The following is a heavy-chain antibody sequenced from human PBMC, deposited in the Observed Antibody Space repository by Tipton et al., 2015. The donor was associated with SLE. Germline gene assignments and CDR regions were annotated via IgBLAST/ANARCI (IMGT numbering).Heavy chain of an antibody. J-gene: IGHJ3*02. CDR1: GGSFSGYY. CDR3: ARGTMYSGSYGDI. Sequence: LRLSCAVYGGSFSGYYWSWVRQSPGKGLEWIGEISHSGTNYNPSLKSRVTISVDTSKNQFSLKLSSVIAADTAVYYCARGTMYSGSYGDIWGQGTMVTVSS. CDR2: ISHSGT. D-gene: IGHD1-26*01. V-gene: IGHV4-34*01.